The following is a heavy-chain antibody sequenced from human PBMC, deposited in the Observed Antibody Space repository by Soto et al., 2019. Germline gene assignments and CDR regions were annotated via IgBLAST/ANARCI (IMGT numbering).Heavy chain of an antibody. V-gene: IGHV3-48*02. CDR1: GFPFSFYS. CDR3: ARDGKGAAYAHGPYYFDY. Sequence: GGSLRLSCAASGFPFSFYSMNWVRQAPGKGLEWISYITSTSSAINYADSVRGRFTISRDNAMRSLFLHMNSLRDEDTAVYYCARDGKGAAYAHGPYYFDYWGQGALVTVSS. J-gene: IGHJ4*02. D-gene: IGHD1-1*01. CDR2: ITSTSSAI.